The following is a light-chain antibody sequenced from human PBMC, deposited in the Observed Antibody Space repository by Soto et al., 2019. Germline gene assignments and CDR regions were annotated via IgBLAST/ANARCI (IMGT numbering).Light chain of an antibody. Sequence: QSVLTQSSSASASLGSSVKLTCTLSSGHSSYIIAWHQQQPGKAPRYLMKLEGSGSYNKGSGVPDRFPGSSSGADRYLTISNLQSEDEADYYCETWDSNTPVFGGGTKVTVL. V-gene: IGLV4-60*03. J-gene: IGLJ2*01. CDR2: LEGSGSY. CDR3: ETWDSNTPV. CDR1: SGHSSYI.